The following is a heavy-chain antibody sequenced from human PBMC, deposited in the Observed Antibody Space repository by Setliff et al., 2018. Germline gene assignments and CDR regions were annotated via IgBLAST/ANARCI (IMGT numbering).Heavy chain of an antibody. CDR1: GYSISSGHY. V-gene: IGHV4-38-2*02. Sequence: SETLSLTCTVSGYSISSGHYWGWSRQSPGKGLEWIGGIFHTGAAYYNPSLESRFTISVDTSKNTFSLKLNYVTAADTAVYSCARVFPMVGATEWRAFDIWGQGTVVTVSS. CDR2: IFHTGAA. J-gene: IGHJ3*02. CDR3: ARVFPMVGATEWRAFDI. D-gene: IGHD1-26*01.